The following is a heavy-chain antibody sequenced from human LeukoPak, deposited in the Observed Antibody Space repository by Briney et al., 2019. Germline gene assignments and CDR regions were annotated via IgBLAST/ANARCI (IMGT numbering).Heavy chain of an antibody. CDR2: ISYDGNNK. V-gene: IGHV3-30-3*01. CDR3: AKAPPYKKYFDY. Sequence: GGSLRLSCAASGFTFSNYVMHWVRQAPGKGLEWVALISYDGNNKDYADSVKGRFTISRDNSKNTLYLQMNSLRAEDTAVYYCAKAPPYKKYFDYWGQGTLVTVSS. CDR1: GFTFSNYV. D-gene: IGHD1-1*01. J-gene: IGHJ4*02.